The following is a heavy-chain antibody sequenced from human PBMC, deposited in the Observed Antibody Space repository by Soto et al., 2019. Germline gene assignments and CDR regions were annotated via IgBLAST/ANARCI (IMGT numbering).Heavy chain of an antibody. Sequence: QVQLVQSGAEVREPGSSVRVSCKASGGKFNTYAFNWVRQAPGQGLEWLGGIISFFGAAMYAQKFQGRVTITADEFTTTAYLELSRLRSEETAVYYCAGGGKERFRGSGMAVWGQGSTVTVSS. CDR2: IISFFGAA. CDR3: AGGGKERFRGSGMAV. D-gene: IGHD1-1*01. CDR1: GGKFNTYA. V-gene: IGHV1-69*01. J-gene: IGHJ6*02.